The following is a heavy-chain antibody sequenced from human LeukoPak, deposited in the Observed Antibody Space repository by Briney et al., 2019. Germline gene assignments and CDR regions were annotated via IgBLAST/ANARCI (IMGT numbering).Heavy chain of an antibody. CDR3: ARGEFLGYCSGGSCYGGDY. D-gene: IGHD2-15*01. V-gene: IGHV1-8*01. CDR1: GYTFTSYD. J-gene: IGHJ4*02. Sequence: GASVKVSCKASGYTFTSYDINWVRQATGQGLEWMGWMNPNSGNTGYAQKFQGRVTMTRNTSISTAYMELSSLRSEDTAVYYCARGEFLGYCSGGSCYGGDYWGQGTLVTVSS. CDR2: MNPNSGNT.